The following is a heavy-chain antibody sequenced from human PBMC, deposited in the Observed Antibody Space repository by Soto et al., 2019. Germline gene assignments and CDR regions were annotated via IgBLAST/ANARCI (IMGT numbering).Heavy chain of an antibody. J-gene: IGHJ5*02. Sequence: ASVKVSCKASRDTFSNYALSWLRQAPGQRLEWMGGITPAFGTADYAEHFQDSVTITADESTSTIYLELSSLRSDDTAVYFCARAMEGTTVTNWFDPWGQGTQVTVSS. D-gene: IGHD4-17*01. CDR3: ARAMEGTTVTNWFDP. V-gene: IGHV1-69*13. CDR1: RDTFSNYA. CDR2: ITPAFGTA.